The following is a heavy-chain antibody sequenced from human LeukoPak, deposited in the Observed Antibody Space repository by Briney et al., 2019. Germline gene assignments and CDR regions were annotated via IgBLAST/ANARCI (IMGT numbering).Heavy chain of an antibody. Sequence: GASVKVSCKASGYTFTGYYMHWVRQAPGQGLEWMGWINPNSGGTNYAQKFQGRVTMTRDTSISTAYMELSRLRSDDTAVYYCASLHGKYQLPREAFDIWGQGTMVTVSS. V-gene: IGHV1-2*02. CDR1: GYTFTGYY. CDR2: INPNSGGT. CDR3: ASLHGKYQLPREAFDI. D-gene: IGHD2-2*01. J-gene: IGHJ3*02.